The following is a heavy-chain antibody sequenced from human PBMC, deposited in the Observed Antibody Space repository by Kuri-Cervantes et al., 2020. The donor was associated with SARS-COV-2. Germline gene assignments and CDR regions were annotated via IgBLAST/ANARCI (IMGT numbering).Heavy chain of an antibody. CDR3: ARHLPSTEYYFDY. Sequence: GSLRLSCTVSGGSISSYYWSWIRQPPGKGLEWIGYIYYSGSTNYSPSLKSRVTISVDTSKNQFSLKLSSVTAADTAVYYCARHLPSTEYYFDYWGQGTLVTVSS. J-gene: IGHJ4*02. CDR1: GGSISSYY. CDR2: IYYSGST. V-gene: IGHV4-59*08. D-gene: IGHD5/OR15-5a*01.